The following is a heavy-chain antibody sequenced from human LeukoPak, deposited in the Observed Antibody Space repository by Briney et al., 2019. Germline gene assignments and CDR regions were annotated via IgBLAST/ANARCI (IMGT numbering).Heavy chain of an antibody. J-gene: IGHJ4*02. CDR2: INPNSGGT. CDR1: GYTFTGYY. D-gene: IGHD1-26*01. Sequence: ASVKVSCKASGYTFTGYYMHWVRQAPGQGLEWMGWINPNSGGTNYAQKFQGRVTMTRDTSISTAYMELSGLRSDDTAVYYCASETQIVGAALYWGQGTLVTVSS. V-gene: IGHV1-2*02. CDR3: ASETQIVGAALY.